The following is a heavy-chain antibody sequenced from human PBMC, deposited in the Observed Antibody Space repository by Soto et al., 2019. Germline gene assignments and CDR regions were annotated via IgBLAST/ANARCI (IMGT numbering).Heavy chain of an antibody. CDR3: ARTRSFTLGFYYDGMDV. CDR2: IYPGDSDT. J-gene: IGHJ6*02. CDR1: GYSFASYW. V-gene: IGHV5-51*01. D-gene: IGHD6-6*01. Sequence: GEFLKISCKGSGYSFASYWIGWVRQMPGKDLEWMGIIYPGDSDTRYSPSFQGQVTISADKSLRTAYLQWTSLKASDTALYYCARTRSFTLGFYYDGMDVWGQGTTVTVSS.